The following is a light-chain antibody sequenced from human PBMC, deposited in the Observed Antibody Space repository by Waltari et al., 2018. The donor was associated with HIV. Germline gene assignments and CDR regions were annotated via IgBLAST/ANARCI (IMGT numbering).Light chain of an antibody. Sequence: QSVLTQPPSASGTPGRRVTISCSGTRSSIGSNTVSWYQHLPGMAPRLLIYSDDQRPSGVPERFSGSKSGTSASLAISGLRSEDEADYYCAAWDASLSVVFGGGTKLTVL. CDR1: RSSIGSNT. J-gene: IGLJ2*01. CDR2: SDD. V-gene: IGLV1-44*01. CDR3: AAWDASLSVV.